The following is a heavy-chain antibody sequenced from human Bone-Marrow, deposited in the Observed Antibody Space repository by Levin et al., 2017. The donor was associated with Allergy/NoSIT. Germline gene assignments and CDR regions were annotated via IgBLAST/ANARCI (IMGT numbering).Heavy chain of an antibody. CDR3: ARDGLAYCRSASCWAEGTRAPMDV. J-gene: IGHJ6*03. D-gene: IGHD2-2*01. CDR1: GDTFSGYA. CDR2: IIPAIGQR. V-gene: IGHV1-69*04. Sequence: PGESLKISCQASGDTFSGYAISWVRQAPGQGLQWVGRIIPAIGQRDYAPNFQDRIAMTADTSSNTAYMELSSLRRDDTAIYYCARDGLAYCRSASCWAEGTRAPMDVWGRGTTVTVSS.